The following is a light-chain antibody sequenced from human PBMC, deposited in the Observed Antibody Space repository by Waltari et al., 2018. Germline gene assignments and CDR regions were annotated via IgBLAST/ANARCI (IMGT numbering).Light chain of an antibody. CDR2: NGD. CDR1: NSNVGGSS. CDR3: AAWDDRLKGWV. Sequence: QSVLTQPPSASGTPGQRVTISRSGSNSNVGGSSLNWYQQLPGTAPKLLIYNGDQRPSGVPARFSGSKSATSASLAISDLQSEDEADYYCAAWDDRLKGWVFGGGTKVTVL. V-gene: IGLV1-44*01. J-gene: IGLJ3*02.